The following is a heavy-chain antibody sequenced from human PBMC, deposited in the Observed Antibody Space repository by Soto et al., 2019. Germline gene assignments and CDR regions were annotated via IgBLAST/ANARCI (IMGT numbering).Heavy chain of an antibody. V-gene: IGHV4-38-2*02. J-gene: IGHJ5*02. CDR1: GFSISSGYF. CDR3: ARDSSGYYWFDP. Sequence: PSETLSLTCAVSGFSISSGYFWGWIRQPPGKGPEWLGSIYHSGTTYYNPSVKGRVPISVDTSKNQFSLKMSSVTAADTAVYYCARDSSGYYWFDPWGQGTLVNVSS. D-gene: IGHD3-22*01. CDR2: IYHSGTT.